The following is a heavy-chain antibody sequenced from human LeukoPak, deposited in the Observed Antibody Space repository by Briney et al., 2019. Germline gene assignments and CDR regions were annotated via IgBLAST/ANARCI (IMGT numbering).Heavy chain of an antibody. D-gene: IGHD4-17*01. Sequence: SESLSLTCTVSGGSISSGGYYWSWIRQHPGKGLEWIGYIYYSGSTYYNPSLKSRVTISVDTSKNQFSLKLSSVTAADTAVYYCARAVYGDPDFFDYWGQGTLVTVSS. CDR2: IYYSGST. CDR1: GGSISSGGYY. J-gene: IGHJ4*02. V-gene: IGHV4-31*03. CDR3: ARAVYGDPDFFDY.